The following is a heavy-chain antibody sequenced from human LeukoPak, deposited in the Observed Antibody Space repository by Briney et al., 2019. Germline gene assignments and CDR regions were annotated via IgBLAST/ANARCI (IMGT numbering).Heavy chain of an antibody. CDR3: RRWGNLNAFDI. D-gene: IGHD4-23*01. V-gene: IGHV3-7*01. Sequence: PGGSLRLSCAASGFTFSSYWMSWVRQAPGKGLEWVANIKQDGSEKYYVGSVKGRFTISRDSTKNSLYLQMNSLRAEDTAAYYCRRWGNLNAFDIWGQGTMVTVSS. CDR2: IKQDGSEK. CDR1: GFTFSSYW. J-gene: IGHJ3*02.